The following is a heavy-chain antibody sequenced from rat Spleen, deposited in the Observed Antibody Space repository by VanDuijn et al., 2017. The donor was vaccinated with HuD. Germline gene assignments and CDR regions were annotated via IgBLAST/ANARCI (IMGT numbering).Heavy chain of an antibody. CDR3: ARRYDFDY. D-gene: IGHD1-11*01. CDR2: ISFDGTST. Sequence: EVQLVESDGGLVQPGRSLKLSCAASGFTFSDYYMAWVRQAPTKGLEWVATISFDGTSTYYRDSVKGRFTISRDYAQNTLYLQMDSLRSEDTATYYCARRYDFDYWGKGVMVTVSS. J-gene: IGHJ2*01. V-gene: IGHV5-29*01. CDR1: GFTFSDYY.